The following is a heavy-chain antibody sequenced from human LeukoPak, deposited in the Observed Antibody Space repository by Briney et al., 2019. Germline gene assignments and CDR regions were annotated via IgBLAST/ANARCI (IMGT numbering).Heavy chain of an antibody. D-gene: IGHD2-15*01. V-gene: IGHV3-53*01. CDR3: AATSIGYCSGGSCPEQY. J-gene: IGHJ4*02. Sequence: PGGSLRLSCAASGFTVTNNYMTWVRQAPGKGLEWVSVFYGGGATSYADSVKGRFTISRDGSKNTLYLQMNSLRAEDTAVYYCAATSIGYCSGGSCPEQYWGQGTLVTVSS. CDR1: GFTVTNNY. CDR2: FYGGGAT.